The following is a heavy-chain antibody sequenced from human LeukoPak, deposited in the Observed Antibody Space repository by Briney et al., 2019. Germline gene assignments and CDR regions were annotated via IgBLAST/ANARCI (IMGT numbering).Heavy chain of an antibody. V-gene: IGHV4-34*01. CDR2: INHSGSS. J-gene: IGHJ4*02. CDR1: GGSFSGYY. CDR3: ARGREIGYQLPLDY. D-gene: IGHD2-2*01. Sequence: SETLPLTCAVSGGSFSGYYWSWIRQPPGKGLEWIGEINHSGSSNYNPSLKSRVTISVDTSKNQFSLKLNSMTAADTAVYYCARGREIGYQLPLDYWGQGTLVTVSS.